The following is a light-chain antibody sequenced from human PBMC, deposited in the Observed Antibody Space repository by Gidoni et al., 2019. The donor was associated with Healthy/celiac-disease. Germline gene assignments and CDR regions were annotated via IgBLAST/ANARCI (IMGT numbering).Light chain of an antibody. CDR2: GAS. V-gene: IGKV3-15*01. Sequence: IVMTQSPATLSVSPGESATLSCRASQSVSSNLAWYQQKPGQAPRLLIYGASTRATGIPARFSGSGSGTEFTLTISSLQSEDFAVYYCQQYNNWPPTWTFGQGTKVEIK. J-gene: IGKJ1*01. CDR3: QQYNNWPPTWT. CDR1: QSVSSN.